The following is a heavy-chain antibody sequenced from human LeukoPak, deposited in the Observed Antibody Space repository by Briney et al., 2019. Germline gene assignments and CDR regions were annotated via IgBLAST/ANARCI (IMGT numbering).Heavy chain of an antibody. J-gene: IGHJ4*02. CDR2: ISWNSGYI. Sequence: GGSLRLSCAASGFTFDNYAMHWVRQAPGKGLEWLSIISWNSGYIGYADSVKGRFTISRDNAKKSLDLQVNSLRAEDTAFYYCAKVRGTYSSGYFFDYWGQGTLVTVSS. D-gene: IGHD6-19*01. CDR1: GFTFDNYA. V-gene: IGHV3-9*01. CDR3: AKVRGTYSSGYFFDY.